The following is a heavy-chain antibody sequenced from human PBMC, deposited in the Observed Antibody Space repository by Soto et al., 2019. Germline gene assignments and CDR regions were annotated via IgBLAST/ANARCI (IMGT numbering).Heavy chain of an antibody. CDR3: EVTTGY. J-gene: IGHJ4*02. Sequence: ASVKVSCKTSGYTFNDYDINWIRQAPGQGLEWMGWVSPDSGNAGYAPQFQGRVSMTSDTSISTVYMELSSLRAEDTAVYFCEVTTGYWGQGTMVTVSS. CDR2: VSPDSGNA. D-gene: IGHD2-21*02. V-gene: IGHV1-8*01. CDR1: GYTFNDYD.